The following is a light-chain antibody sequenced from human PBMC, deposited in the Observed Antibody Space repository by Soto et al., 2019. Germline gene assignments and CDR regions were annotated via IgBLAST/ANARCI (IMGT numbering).Light chain of an antibody. CDR1: RSLNFK. CDR2: DTS. J-gene: IGKJ4*01. CDR3: QQYHSWPLT. V-gene: IGKV3-15*01. Sequence: ETVMTQSPATLSVSPGERATLSCKASRSLNFKLAWYQHKPGQGPRLLIYDTSIRATGVPARFSGSGSGTDFTLTISRLQSEDFAVYCCQQYHSWPLTFGGGTKVEI.